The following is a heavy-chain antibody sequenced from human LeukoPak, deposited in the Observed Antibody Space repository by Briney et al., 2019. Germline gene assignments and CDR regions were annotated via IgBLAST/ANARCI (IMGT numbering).Heavy chain of an antibody. J-gene: IGHJ4*02. D-gene: IGHD5-18*01. Sequence: PGGSLRLSCAASGFTVSSNYMSWVRQAPGKGLEWVSVIYSGGSTYYADSVKGRFTISRDNSKNTLYLQMNSLRAEDTPVYYCARVYSYGYFDYWGQGTLVTVSS. CDR3: ARVYSYGYFDY. CDR2: IYSGGST. V-gene: IGHV3-53*01. CDR1: GFTVSSNY.